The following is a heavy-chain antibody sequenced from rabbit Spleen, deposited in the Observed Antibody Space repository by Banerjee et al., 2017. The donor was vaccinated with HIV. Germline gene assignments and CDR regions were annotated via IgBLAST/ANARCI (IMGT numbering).Heavy chain of an antibody. J-gene: IGHJ6*01. CDR2: VYAGSSGST. Sequence: QSLEESGGDLVKPGASLTLTCTASGIDFSSGYDMCWVRQAPGKGLEWIACVYAGSSGSTYSATWAKGRFTISKTSSTTVTLQMTSLTAADTATYFCARDTGTSFSTYGMDLWGQGTLVTVS. V-gene: IGHV1S40*01. D-gene: IGHD8-1*01. CDR1: GIDFSSGYD. CDR3: ARDTGTSFSTYGMDL.